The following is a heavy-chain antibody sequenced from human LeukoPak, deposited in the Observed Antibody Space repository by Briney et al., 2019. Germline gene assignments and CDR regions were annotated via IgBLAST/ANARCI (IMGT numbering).Heavy chain of an antibody. CDR3: VKKAVGGAKGWFDP. Sequence: GGSLRLSCSASGFTFSSYAMYWLRQAPGKGLEYVSAISSNVVSTYYADSVKGRFTISRDNSKNTLYLQMTSLRDEDTAVYYCVKKAVGGAKGWFDPWGQGTLVTVSS. V-gene: IGHV3-64D*06. CDR1: GFTFSSYA. J-gene: IGHJ5*02. D-gene: IGHD1-26*01. CDR2: ISSNVVST.